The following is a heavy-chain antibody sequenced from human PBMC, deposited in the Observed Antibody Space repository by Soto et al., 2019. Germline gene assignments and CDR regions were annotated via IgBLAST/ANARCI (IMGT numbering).Heavy chain of an antibody. D-gene: IGHD3-22*01. CDR3: AHRTYYYDGNGYSTSKEYSQH. Sequence: QITLKESGPTLVKPTQTLTLTCTFSGFSLSTSGVGVGWIRQPPGKALEWLALIYWDDDKRYSPSLKSRRTLTKDTSKNQLGLTMTTLDPAATATYYCAHRTYYYDGNGYSTSKEYSQHWGQCTLVTV. J-gene: IGHJ1*01. CDR1: GFSLSTSGVG. CDR2: IYWDDDK. V-gene: IGHV2-5*02.